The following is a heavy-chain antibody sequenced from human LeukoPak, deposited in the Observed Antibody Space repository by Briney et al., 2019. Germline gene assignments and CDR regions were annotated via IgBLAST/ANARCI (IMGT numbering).Heavy chain of an antibody. D-gene: IGHD5-18*01. V-gene: IGHV3-72*01. J-gene: IGHJ3*02. CDR1: SDQY. CDR2: IGNKANSYTT. Sequence: GGSLRLSCAAFSDQYMDWVRQAPGKGLEWVGRIGNKANSYTTEYAASVKGRFTISRDDSKNSLYLQMNSLKTEDTAVYHCTRGYSGVVIYAFDIWGQGTMVTVSS. CDR3: TRGYSGVVIYAFDI.